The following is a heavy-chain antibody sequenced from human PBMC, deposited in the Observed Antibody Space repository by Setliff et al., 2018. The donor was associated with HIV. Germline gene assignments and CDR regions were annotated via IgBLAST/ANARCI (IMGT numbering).Heavy chain of an antibody. CDR1: GYKFTDYW. CDR3: ARPQYHQSSDAFDI. J-gene: IGHJ3*02. Sequence: GESLKISCKGFGYKFTDYWVGWVRQMPGEGLEWMGVIYGDGSDPRYSPPFQGQVTISVDKSINTAYLRWTSLKASDTALYYCARPQYHQSSDAFDIWGQGTMVTVSS. V-gene: IGHV5-51*01. CDR2: IYGDGSDP.